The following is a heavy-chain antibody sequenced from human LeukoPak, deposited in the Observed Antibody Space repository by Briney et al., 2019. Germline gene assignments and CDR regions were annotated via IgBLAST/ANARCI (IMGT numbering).Heavy chain of an antibody. D-gene: IGHD5-18*01. V-gene: IGHV1-69*13. J-gene: IGHJ6*02. CDR2: IIPIFGTA. CDR1: GGTFSSYA. Sequence: SVNVSCTASGGTFSSYAISWVRQAPGQGLECMGGIIPIFGTANYAQKFQGRVTITADESTSTAYMELSSLRSEDTAVYYCARPLDTAMTYYGMDVWGQGTTVTVSS. CDR3: ARPLDTAMTYYGMDV.